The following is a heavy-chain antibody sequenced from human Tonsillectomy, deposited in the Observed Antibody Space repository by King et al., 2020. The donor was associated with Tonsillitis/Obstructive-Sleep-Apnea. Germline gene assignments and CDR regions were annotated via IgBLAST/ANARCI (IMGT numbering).Heavy chain of an antibody. CDR1: GGSFSGYY. J-gene: IGHJ2*01. CDR3: ARGARRIVGANRDWYFDL. Sequence: VQLQQWGAGLLKPSETLSLTCAVYGGSFSGYYWSWIRQPPGKGLEWIGEINHSRSTNYNPSLKSRVTISVDTSKNQFSLKLSSVTAADTAVYYCARGARRIVGANRDWYFDLWGRGTLVTVSS. D-gene: IGHD1-26*01. V-gene: IGHV4-34*01. CDR2: INHSRST.